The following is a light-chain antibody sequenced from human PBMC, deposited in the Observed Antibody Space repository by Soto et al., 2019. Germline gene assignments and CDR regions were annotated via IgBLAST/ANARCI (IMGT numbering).Light chain of an antibody. Sequence: EDVLTQSPGTRSLSPGERASLSCRVSQSVGSSYLAWYQQKPGQAPRVLIYGTSSRATGIPDRFSGSGSGTDFTLTISRLQPEDFAVYYCQQYTTSSWTFGQGTKVDI. V-gene: IGKV3-20*01. CDR1: QSVGSSY. CDR2: GTS. CDR3: QQYTTSSWT. J-gene: IGKJ1*01.